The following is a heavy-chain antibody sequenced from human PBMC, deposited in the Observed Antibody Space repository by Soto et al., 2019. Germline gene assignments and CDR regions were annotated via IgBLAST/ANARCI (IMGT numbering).Heavy chain of an antibody. D-gene: IGHD2-15*01. Sequence: SETLSLTCAVDGGSLIGSYWSWIRPPPGTGLEWIGEIHHSGSTYYNPSLKSRVTLSVDTSKNQFSLKLNSVTAADTAVYYCASPGYCSDGTCYPDYWGQGTLVTVSS. CDR2: IHHSGST. CDR3: ASPGYCSDGTCYPDY. CDR1: GGSLIGSY. J-gene: IGHJ4*02. V-gene: IGHV4-34*01.